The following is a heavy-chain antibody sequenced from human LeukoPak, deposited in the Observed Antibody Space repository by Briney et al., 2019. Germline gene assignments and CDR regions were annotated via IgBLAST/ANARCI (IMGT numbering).Heavy chain of an antibody. CDR1: GFTFSSSS. J-gene: IGHJ4*02. Sequence: GGSLRLSCAASGFTFSSSSMNWVRQAPGKGLEWVSSISSSSSYIYYADSVKGRFTISRDNAKNSLYLQMNSLRAEDTAVYYCAKSLGSSWYFVFFDYWGQGTLVTVSS. CDR3: AKSLGSSWYFVFFDY. V-gene: IGHV3-21*04. D-gene: IGHD6-13*01. CDR2: ISSSSSYI.